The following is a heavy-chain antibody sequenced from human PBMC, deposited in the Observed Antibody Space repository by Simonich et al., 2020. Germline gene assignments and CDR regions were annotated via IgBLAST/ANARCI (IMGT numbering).Heavy chain of an antibody. J-gene: IGHJ3*02. CDR3: AREQARGGAFDI. V-gene: IGHV3-21*01. Sequence: EVQLVESGGGLVKPGGSLRLSCAASGFTFSSYSMNWVRQAPGKGREWVSSISSSSSYKNYADSVKGRFTISRDNAKNSLYLQMNSLRAEDTAVYYCAREQARGGAFDIWGQGTMVTVSS. CDR1: GFTFSSYS. CDR2: ISSSSSYK. D-gene: IGHD3-16*01.